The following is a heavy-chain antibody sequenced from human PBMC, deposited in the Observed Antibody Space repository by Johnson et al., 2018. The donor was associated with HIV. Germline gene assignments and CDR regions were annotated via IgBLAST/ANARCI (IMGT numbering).Heavy chain of an antibody. D-gene: IGHD1-26*01. V-gene: IGHV3-13*01. J-gene: IGHJ3*02. CDR2: IGTAGDT. CDR3: ARGERFGGTQEAFDI. CDR1: GFTFSSYD. Sequence: EVQLVESGGGVVRPGESLRLSCAASGFTFSSYDMHWVRQATGKGLEWVSAIGTAGDTYYPGSVKGRFPISRENAKNSLYLQMNSLRAGDTAVYYCARGERFGGTQEAFDIWGQGTMVTVSS.